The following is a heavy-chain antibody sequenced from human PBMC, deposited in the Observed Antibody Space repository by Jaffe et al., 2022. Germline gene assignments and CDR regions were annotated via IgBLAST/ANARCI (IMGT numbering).Heavy chain of an antibody. D-gene: IGHD6-19*01. Sequence: EVQLVESGGGLVKPGGSLRLSCAASGFTFSSYSMNWVRQAPGKGLEWVSSISSSSSYIYYADSVKGRFTISRDNAKNSLYLQMNSLRAEDTAVYYCARVASSGWYGARDAFDIWGQGTMVTVSS. V-gene: IGHV3-21*01. CDR3: ARVASSGWYGARDAFDI. CDR1: GFTFSSYS. CDR2: ISSSSSYI. J-gene: IGHJ3*02.